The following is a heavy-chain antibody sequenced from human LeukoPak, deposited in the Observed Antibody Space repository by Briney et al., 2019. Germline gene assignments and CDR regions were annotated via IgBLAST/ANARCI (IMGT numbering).Heavy chain of an antibody. CDR1: GYTFTSYG. CDR2: ISAYNSNT. J-gene: IGHJ5*02. CDR3: ARDLGYCSTTSCLRNWFHL. V-gene: IGHV1-18*01. Sequence: ASVKVSCKASGYTFTSYGISWVRQAPGQGLEWMGWISAYNSNTNYAQKLQGRVTMTTDTSTSTVYMELRSLRSDDTAVYYCARDLGYCSTTSCLRNWFHLWGQGTLVTVSS. D-gene: IGHD2-2*01.